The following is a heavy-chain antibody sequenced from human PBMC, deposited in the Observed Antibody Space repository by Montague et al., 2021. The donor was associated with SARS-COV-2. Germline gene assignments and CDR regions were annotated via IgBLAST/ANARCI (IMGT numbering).Heavy chain of an antibody. D-gene: IGHD4-17*01. CDR3: ARSTVTNSPFGFSNKLRSRYNGMDV. Sequence: SETLSLTCAAYGGSFSGYYLNWIRQPPGKGLEWIGEINHSGSTNXXPSLKSRVTIAVDTSKNQVPLKLTSVTAADTAVFYCARSTVTNSPFGFSNKLRSRYNGMDVWGQGTTVTVSS. J-gene: IGHJ6*02. CDR2: INHSGST. CDR1: GGSFSGYY. V-gene: IGHV4-34*01.